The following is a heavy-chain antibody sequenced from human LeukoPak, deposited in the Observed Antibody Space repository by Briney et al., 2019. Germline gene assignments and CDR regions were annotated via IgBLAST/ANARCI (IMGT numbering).Heavy chain of an antibody. CDR3: ARGRQEVSMIVVVMTAVSYYLDV. V-gene: IGHV4-34*01. Sequence: SETLSLTCAVYGGSFSGYYWTWVRQAPGKGLEWVGSINASGRISYNPSLKSRLTISVDASKNQFSLNLRSLTAADTAVYYCARGRQEVSMIVVVMTAVSYYLDVWGKGTTVTVS. D-gene: IGHD3-22*01. CDR2: INASGRI. J-gene: IGHJ6*03. CDR1: GGSFSGYY.